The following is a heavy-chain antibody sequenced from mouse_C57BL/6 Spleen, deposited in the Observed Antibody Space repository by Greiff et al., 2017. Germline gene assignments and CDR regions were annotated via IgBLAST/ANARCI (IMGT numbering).Heavy chain of an antibody. J-gene: IGHJ1*03. Sequence: VQLQQSGAELVKPGASVKISCKASGYAFSSYWMNWVKQRPGKGLEWIGQIYPGDGDTNYNGKFKGKATLTADKSSSTAYMQLSSLTSEDSAVYFCARIYYDYEWYFDVWGTGTTVTVSS. D-gene: IGHD2-4*01. CDR1: GYAFSSYW. CDR3: ARIYYDYEWYFDV. CDR2: IYPGDGDT. V-gene: IGHV1-80*01.